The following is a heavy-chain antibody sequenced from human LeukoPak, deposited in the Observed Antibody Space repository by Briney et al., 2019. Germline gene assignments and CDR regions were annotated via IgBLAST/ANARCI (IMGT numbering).Heavy chain of an antibody. CDR2: INHSGTT. D-gene: IGHD3-16*02. CDR3: ARGITFGGVIVWNWFDP. CDR1: GGSLSGYY. Sequence: PSETLSLNCGVYGGSLSGYYWTWIRQPPGKGLEWIGEINHSGTTNYNPSLKSRVTISVDTSKNQFSLKLNSVTAADTAVYYCARGITFGGVIVWNWFDPWGQGTLVTVSS. V-gene: IGHV4-34*01. J-gene: IGHJ5*02.